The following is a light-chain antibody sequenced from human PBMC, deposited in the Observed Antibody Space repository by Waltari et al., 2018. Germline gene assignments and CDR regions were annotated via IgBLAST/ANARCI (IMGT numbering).Light chain of an antibody. Sequence: EIVLTQSPGTMSLSPGERATLSCRASQSLSSSYLAWYQQKPGQAPRLLIYGASSRATGIPDRFSGSGSGTDFSLSISRLEPEDFAVYYCQQYGDSPPYTFGQGTRPEIK. CDR2: GAS. CDR1: QSLSSSY. V-gene: IGKV3-20*01. CDR3: QQYGDSPPYT. J-gene: IGKJ2*01.